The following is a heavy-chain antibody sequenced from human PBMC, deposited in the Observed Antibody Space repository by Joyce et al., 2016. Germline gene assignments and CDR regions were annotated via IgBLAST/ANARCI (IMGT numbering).Heavy chain of an antibody. J-gene: IGHJ4*02. CDR1: GLDVSTNY. CDR2: IYVRGST. Sequence: DVQLEASGGGLTPPGGSLSLSCAATGLDVSTNYISWVRQAPGKVLEWVAIIYVRGSTYYADSVKGRFTISRDLSKNTVYLDMKNLRAEDTAIYYCARRGVARYFFDYWGQGSLVSVSS. CDR3: ARRGVARYFFDY. V-gene: IGHV3-53*01. D-gene: IGHD2-8*01.